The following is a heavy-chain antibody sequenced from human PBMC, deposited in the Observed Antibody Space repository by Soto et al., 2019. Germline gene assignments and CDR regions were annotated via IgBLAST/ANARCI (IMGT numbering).Heavy chain of an antibody. CDR2: VSKSDYT. J-gene: IGHJ4*02. D-gene: IGHD2-2*01. CDR1: GFYFNDYG. CDR3: AREDSIIIPAVSDF. V-gene: IGHV3-21*01. Sequence: GALRLSCAVSGFYFNDYGINWVRQPPGKGLEWVSSVSKSDYTYYSDSVRGRFTISRDNAKNSVSLQMNSLRAEDTAVYYCAREDSIIIPAVSDFWGQGTLVTVSS.